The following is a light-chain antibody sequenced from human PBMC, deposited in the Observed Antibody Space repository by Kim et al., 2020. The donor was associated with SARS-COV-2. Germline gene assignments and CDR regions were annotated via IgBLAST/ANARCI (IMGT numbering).Light chain of an antibody. Sequence: VSPGQTTSITCSGDKLGDKYACWYQQKPGQSPVLVIYQDSKRPSGIPERFSGSNSGNTATLTISGTQAMDEADYYCQAWDSSTVVFGGGTQLTVL. CDR2: QDS. V-gene: IGLV3-1*01. CDR1: KLGDKY. CDR3: QAWDSSTVV. J-gene: IGLJ2*01.